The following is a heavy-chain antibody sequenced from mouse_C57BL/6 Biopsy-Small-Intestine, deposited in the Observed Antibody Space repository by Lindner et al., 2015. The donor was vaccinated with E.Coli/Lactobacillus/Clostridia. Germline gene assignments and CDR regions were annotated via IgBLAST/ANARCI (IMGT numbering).Heavy chain of an antibody. D-gene: IGHD1-1*01. CDR2: INPNNGGT. Sequence: VQLQESGPELVKPGTSVKMSCKASGYTFTDYNMHWVKQSHGKSLEWIGYINPNNGGTGYNQKFKGKATLTVNKSSSTAYMELRSLTSEDSAVYYCARFLLLRGYFDVWGTGTTVTVSS. J-gene: IGHJ1*03. CDR1: GYTFTDYN. CDR3: ARFLLLRGYFDV. V-gene: IGHV1-22*01.